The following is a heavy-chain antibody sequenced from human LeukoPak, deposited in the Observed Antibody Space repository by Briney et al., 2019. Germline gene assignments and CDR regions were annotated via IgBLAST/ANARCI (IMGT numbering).Heavy chain of an antibody. V-gene: IGHV4-39*01. CDR2: IYYSGST. CDR1: GGSISSSSYY. CDR3: ARQVLHYYYMDV. J-gene: IGHJ6*03. Sequence: SETLSLTCTVSGGSISSSSYYWGWIRQPPGKGLEWIGSIYYSGSTYYNPSLKSRVTISVDTSKNQFSLKLSSVTAADTAVYYCARQVLHYYYMDVWGKGTTVTISS.